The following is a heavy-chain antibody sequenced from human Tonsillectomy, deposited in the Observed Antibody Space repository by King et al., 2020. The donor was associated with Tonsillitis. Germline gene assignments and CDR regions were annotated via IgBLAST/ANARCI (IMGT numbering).Heavy chain of an antibody. Sequence: QLVQSGAEVKKPGASVTVSCKTSGYTFTSYDINWVRQATGQELEWMGWMNPSSANTGYAQKFLGRVTMTRDTSISTAYMELTSLTSEDTAVYYCARGSYYDSTGYHVWFDPWGQGTLVTVSS. V-gene: IGHV1-8*01. J-gene: IGHJ5*02. D-gene: IGHD3-22*01. CDR1: GYTFTSYD. CDR3: ARGSYYDSTGYHVWFDP. CDR2: MNPSSANT.